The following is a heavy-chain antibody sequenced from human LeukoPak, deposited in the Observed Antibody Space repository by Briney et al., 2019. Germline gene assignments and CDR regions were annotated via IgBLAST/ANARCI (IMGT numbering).Heavy chain of an antibody. CDR3: ARAGDSSGWYLWFDP. CDR1: GFTFSSYE. CDR2: ISSSGSTI. V-gene: IGHV3-48*03. Sequence: GGSLRLSCAASGFTFSSYEMNWVRQAPGKGLEWVSYISSSGSTIYYADSVKGRFTISRDNAKNSLYLQMNSLRAEDTAVYYCARAGDSSGWYLWFDPWGQGTLVTVSS. D-gene: IGHD6-19*01. J-gene: IGHJ5*02.